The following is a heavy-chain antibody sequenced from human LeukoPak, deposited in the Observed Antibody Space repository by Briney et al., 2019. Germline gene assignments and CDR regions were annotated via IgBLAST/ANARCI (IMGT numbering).Heavy chain of an antibody. D-gene: IGHD3-9*01. CDR2: IYNGDNT. V-gene: IGHV3-66*01. CDR1: RFTVSNNH. J-gene: IGHJ4*02. Sequence: GGSLRLSCVASRFTVSNNHMNWVRQAPGKGLEWVSVIYNGDNTYYADSVQGRFTISKDNSKNTLYLQMNSLRPEDTAVYYCARESVLRYFDFEYWGQGTLVTVSS. CDR3: ARESVLRYFDFEY.